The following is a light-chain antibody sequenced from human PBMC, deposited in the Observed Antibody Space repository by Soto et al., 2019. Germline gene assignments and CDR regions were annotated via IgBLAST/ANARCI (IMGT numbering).Light chain of an antibody. V-gene: IGKV3-20*01. CDR3: QQYLDSPLT. Sequence: EIILTQSPGTLALSPGDGATLSCRASQTVNRNYLAWYHQRPGQPPRLFIYGVSNSASGVPDRFSGDGSGTEFTLTIGRLDTDDFGVYYCQQYLDSPLTFGQRTRVEVK. CDR2: GVS. CDR1: QTVNRNY. J-gene: IGKJ1*01.